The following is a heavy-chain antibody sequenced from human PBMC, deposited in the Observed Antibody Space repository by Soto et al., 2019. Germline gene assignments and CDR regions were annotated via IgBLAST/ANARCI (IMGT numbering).Heavy chain of an antibody. V-gene: IGHV3-48*02. CDR3: ARDARNADYDY. CDR2: IHGTRSII. Sequence: EVQLVESGGGLVQPGGSLRLSCAVSGFTFSTHAMNWVRQAPGKGLEWVAYIHGTRSIIYYADSVKGRFTISRDNAKNSLFLQMDRLGDEDTAVYFWARDARNADYDYWGQGTLVTVSS. D-gene: IGHD3-16*01. J-gene: IGHJ4*02. CDR1: GFTFSTHA.